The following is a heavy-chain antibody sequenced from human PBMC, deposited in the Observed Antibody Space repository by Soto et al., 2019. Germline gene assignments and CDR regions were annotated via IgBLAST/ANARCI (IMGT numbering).Heavy chain of an antibody. V-gene: IGHV3-15*07. CDR1: GFGLTNAG. CDR3: TDGLGI. J-gene: IGHJ6*02. Sequence: EVQLVESGGGLVKPGGSLSLSFQAPGFGLTNAGLNWVGQAPGKGLEWVGRIRSRSDGGTTDNAAPVRDRFTISRDDSENTLYLQMNSLKTEDTGVYYCTDGLGIWGQGTTVTVSS. CDR2: IRSRSDGGTT.